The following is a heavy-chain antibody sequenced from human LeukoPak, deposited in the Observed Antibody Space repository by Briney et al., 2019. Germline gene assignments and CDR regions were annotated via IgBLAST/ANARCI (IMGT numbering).Heavy chain of an antibody. D-gene: IGHD6-19*01. Sequence: GESLKISCKGSGYSFTNYWIAWVRQMPGKGLEWMGTIYPGDSDTRYSPSFQGQVTISADKSISTAYLQWSSLKASDTAMYYCARREGSSGWYRWGQGTLVTVSS. CDR2: IYPGDSDT. CDR1: GYSFTNYW. J-gene: IGHJ4*02. CDR3: ARREGSSGWYR. V-gene: IGHV5-51*01.